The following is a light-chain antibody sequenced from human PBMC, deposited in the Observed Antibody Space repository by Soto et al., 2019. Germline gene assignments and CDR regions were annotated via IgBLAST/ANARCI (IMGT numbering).Light chain of an antibody. CDR3: QQYGSSPPT. Sequence: EIVLTQSPGTLSLSPGERATLSCRASQSVSSNYLAWYRRKPGQAPRLLIYGASNRATDIPGRFSGSGSGTDFTRTITRLEPEDFAVYYCQQYGSSPPTFGPGTRVEIK. V-gene: IGKV3-20*01. CDR2: GAS. J-gene: IGKJ1*01. CDR1: QSVSSNY.